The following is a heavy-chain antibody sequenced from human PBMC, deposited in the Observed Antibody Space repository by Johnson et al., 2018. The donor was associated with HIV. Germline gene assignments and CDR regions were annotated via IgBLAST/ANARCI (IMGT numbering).Heavy chain of an antibody. V-gene: IGHV3-30*04. D-gene: IGHD6-13*01. CDR3: AREESSWYRGGAFDI. CDR2: ISYDGSNK. Sequence: VQLVESGGGVVQPGRSLRLSCAASGFTFSSYAMHWVRQAPGHGLEWVAVISYDGSNKYYAASVKRRFPISRDNSNHTLYLQMNSRRAVDTAVYYCAREESSWYRGGAFDIWGQGTMVTVSS. J-gene: IGHJ3*02. CDR1: GFTFSSYA.